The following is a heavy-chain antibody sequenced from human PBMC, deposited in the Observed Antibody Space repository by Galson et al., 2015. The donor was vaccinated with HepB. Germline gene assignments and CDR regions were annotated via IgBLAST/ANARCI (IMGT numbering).Heavy chain of an antibody. CDR1: GFSFSYFP. CDR2: ISYTGRYT. Sequence: SLRLSRAASGFSFSYFPMHWVRQAPGKGLEWVAVISYTGRYTNYADFGKGRFTISRDNSKNALYLQMSSLRAEDTAVYYCAQLGTGYWGQGTPVTVSS. V-gene: IGHV3-30*14. CDR3: AQLGTGY. J-gene: IGHJ4*02. D-gene: IGHD6-13*01.